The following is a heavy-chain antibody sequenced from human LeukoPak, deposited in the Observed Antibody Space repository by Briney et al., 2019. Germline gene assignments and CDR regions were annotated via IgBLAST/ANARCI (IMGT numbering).Heavy chain of an antibody. J-gene: IGHJ6*03. CDR2: MNPNSGNT. CDR3: AYSSSYYYYYYMDV. D-gene: IGHD6-6*01. V-gene: IGHV1-8*01. Sequence: ASVKVSCKASGYTFTSYDINWVRQATGQGLEWMGWMNPNSGNTGYAQKFQGRVTMTRNTSISTAYMELSSLRSEDTAVCYCAYSSSYYYYYYMDVWGKGTTVTVSS. CDR1: GYTFTSYD.